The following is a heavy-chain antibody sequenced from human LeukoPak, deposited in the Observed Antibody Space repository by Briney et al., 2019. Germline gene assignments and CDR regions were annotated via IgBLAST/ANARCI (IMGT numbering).Heavy chain of an antibody. D-gene: IGHD3-3*01. CDR2: ISSSGSTI. Sequence: GGSLRLSCAASGFTFSDYYMSWIRQAPGKGPEWVSYISSSGSTIYYADSVKGRFTISRDNAKNSLYLQMNSLRAEDTAVYYCARYFYDFWSGYPGPFDYWGQGTLVTVSS. V-gene: IGHV3-11*01. CDR3: ARYFYDFWSGYPGPFDY. CDR1: GFTFSDYY. J-gene: IGHJ4*02.